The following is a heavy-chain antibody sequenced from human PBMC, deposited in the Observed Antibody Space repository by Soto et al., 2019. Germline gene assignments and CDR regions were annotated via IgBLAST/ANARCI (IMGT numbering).Heavy chain of an antibody. J-gene: IGHJ4*02. CDR1: GYTFTSYG. CDR3: ARDRYFRYSSGWYGGSDFDY. Sequence: ASVKVSCKASGYTFTSYGISWVRQAPGQGLEWMGWISAYNGNTNYAQKLQGRVTMTTDTSTSTAYMELRSLRSDDTAVYYCARDRYFRYSSGWYGGSDFDYWGQGTLVTVSS. V-gene: IGHV1-18*01. CDR2: ISAYNGNT. D-gene: IGHD6-19*01.